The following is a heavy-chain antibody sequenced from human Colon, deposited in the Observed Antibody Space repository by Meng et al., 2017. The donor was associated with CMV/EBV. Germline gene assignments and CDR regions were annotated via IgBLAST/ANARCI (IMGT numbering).Heavy chain of an antibody. J-gene: IGHJ5*02. V-gene: IGHV3-23*01. CDR3: AKSTPDHFDYYFGA. Sequence: GESLKISCAASGFTFSNCAMTWVRQAPGKRLEWVSAITTSGGGRYYAASVKGRFIISRDNSQNTLYLQMNSLGADDTAIYYCAKSTPDHFDYYFGARAQGILVTVSS. CDR2: ITTSGGGR. CDR1: GFTFSNCA. D-gene: IGHD3-9*01.